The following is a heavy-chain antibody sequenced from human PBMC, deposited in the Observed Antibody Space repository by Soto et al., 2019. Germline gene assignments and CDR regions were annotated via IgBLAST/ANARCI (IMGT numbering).Heavy chain of an antibody. CDR1: GYDFSSFW. CDR2: IYPDDSAV. V-gene: IGHV5-51*01. Sequence: GESLKISCKASGYDFSSFWIAWVRQMPGRGLEWMGVIYPDDSAVTYSPSFQGQVTISVDKSMTTAYLHWSSLRASDTATYYCASHRNAGWFDPWGQGTPVTVSS. J-gene: IGHJ5*02. CDR3: ASHRNAGWFDP.